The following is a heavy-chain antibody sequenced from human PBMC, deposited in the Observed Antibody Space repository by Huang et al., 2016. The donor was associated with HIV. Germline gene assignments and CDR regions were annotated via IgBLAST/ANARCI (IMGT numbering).Heavy chain of an antibody. CDR2: IFPGHSDT. CDR3: ASTASYSGSYRGAFDI. Sequence: EVQLVQSGAEVKKPGESLKISCKGSGYSFSTYWIGWVRQMPGKGLEWMGMIFPGHSDTRYSPSFQGQVTISADKSISTAYLQWSSLKASDTAMYYCASTASYSGSYRGAFDIWGQGTMVTVSS. J-gene: IGHJ3*02. V-gene: IGHV5-51*03. CDR1: GYSFSTYW. D-gene: IGHD1-26*01.